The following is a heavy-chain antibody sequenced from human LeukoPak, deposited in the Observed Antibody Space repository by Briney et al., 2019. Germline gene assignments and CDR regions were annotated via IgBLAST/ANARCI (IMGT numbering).Heavy chain of an antibody. V-gene: IGHV4-59*01. CDR1: GGSISNYF. J-gene: IGHJ3*01. CDR2: IYYSGST. CDR3: VRASVDTGGAFDV. Sequence: SETLSLTCSVSGGSISNYFWSWIRQPPGKGLEWIGNIYYSGSTDYNPSLQSRVTMLVDTPKNQFSLKLSSMTAADTAIYYCVRASVDTGGAFDVWGQGTVVTVSS. D-gene: IGHD2-8*02.